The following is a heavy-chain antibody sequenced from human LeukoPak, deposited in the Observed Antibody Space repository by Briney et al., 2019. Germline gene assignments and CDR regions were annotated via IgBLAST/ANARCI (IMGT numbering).Heavy chain of an antibody. V-gene: IGHV4-34*01. D-gene: IGHD6-13*01. CDR2: INHSGST. Sequence: SETLSLTCAVYGGSFSGYYWSWLRQPPGKGLEWIGEINHSGSTNYNPSLKSRVTISVDTSKNQFSLKLSSVTAADTAVYYCARQISSSWYYYYYMDVWGKGTTVTISS. J-gene: IGHJ6*03. CDR1: GGSFSGYY. CDR3: ARQISSSWYYYYYMDV.